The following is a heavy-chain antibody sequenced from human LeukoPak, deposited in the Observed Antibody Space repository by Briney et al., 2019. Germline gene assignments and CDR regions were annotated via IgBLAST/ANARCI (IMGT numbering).Heavy chain of an antibody. D-gene: IGHD6-19*01. Sequence: GGSLRLSCAASGFTFSSYAMSWVRQAPGKGLEWVSRFSGSDFSTYYADSVKGRFTISRDNSKKTLYLQMNSLRAEDTAVYYCAKGYSSGWYFIDYWGQGTLVTVSS. CDR2: FSGSDFST. V-gene: IGHV3-23*01. CDR3: AKGYSSGWYFIDY. J-gene: IGHJ4*02. CDR1: GFTFSSYA.